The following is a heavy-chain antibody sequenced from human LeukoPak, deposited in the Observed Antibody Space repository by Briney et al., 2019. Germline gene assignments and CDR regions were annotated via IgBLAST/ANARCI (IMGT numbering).Heavy chain of an antibody. CDR3: ARRPHYSSGLWYFDY. V-gene: IGHV5-51*01. J-gene: IGHJ4*02. Sequence: GESLKISCKGSGYRFTSYWIGWVRQMPGKGLEWMGIIYPGDSDTRYSPSFQGQVTISADKSISTAYLQWSSLKASDTAMYFCARRPHYSSGLWYFDYWGQGTLVTVSS. CDR1: GYRFTSYW. CDR2: IYPGDSDT. D-gene: IGHD6-25*01.